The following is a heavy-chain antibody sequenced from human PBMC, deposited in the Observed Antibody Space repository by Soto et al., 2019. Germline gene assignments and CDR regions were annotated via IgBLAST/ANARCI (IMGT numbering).Heavy chain of an antibody. CDR2: IYYSGST. Sequence: SETLSLTCTVSGGSISSYYWSWIRLPPGKGLEWIGYIYYSGSTNYNPSLKSRVTISVDTSKNQFSLKLSSVTAADTAVYYCARGLPYYYDSSGPYYFDYWGQGTLVTVSS. CDR3: ARGLPYYYDSSGPYYFDY. CDR1: GGSISSYY. J-gene: IGHJ4*02. D-gene: IGHD3-22*01. V-gene: IGHV4-59*01.